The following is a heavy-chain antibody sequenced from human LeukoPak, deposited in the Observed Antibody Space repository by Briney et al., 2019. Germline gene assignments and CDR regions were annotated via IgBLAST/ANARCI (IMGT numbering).Heavy chain of an antibody. CDR2: IYHSGST. D-gene: IGHD6-13*01. V-gene: IGHV4-38-2*02. Sequence: PSETLSLTCTVSGYSISSGYYWGWIRQPPGKGLEWIGSIYHSGSTYYNPSLKSRVTISVDTSKNQFSLKLSSVTAADTAVYYCAQEYSSSWYEGYWGQGTLVTVSS. J-gene: IGHJ4*02. CDR3: AQEYSSSWYEGY. CDR1: GYSISSGYY.